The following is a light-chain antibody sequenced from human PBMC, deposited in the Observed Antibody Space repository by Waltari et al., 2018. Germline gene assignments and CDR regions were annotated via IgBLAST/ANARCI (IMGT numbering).Light chain of an antibody. CDR2: DAS. CDR3: QQRSNWPPGVT. CDR1: QSVSSY. J-gene: IGKJ4*01. Sequence: EIVLTQSPATLSLSPGERATLSCRASQSVSSYLAWYQQKPGQAPRLLIYDASNRAPGIPARCSGSGSGTEFTLTISSLEPEDCAVNYCQQRSNWPPGVTFGGGTKVEIK. V-gene: IGKV3-11*01.